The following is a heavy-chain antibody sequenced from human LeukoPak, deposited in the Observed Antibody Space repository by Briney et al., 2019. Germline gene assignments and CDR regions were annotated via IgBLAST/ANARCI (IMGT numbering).Heavy chain of an antibody. CDR1: GFTFDDYA. CDR2: ISGDGGST. CDR3: AKDISGGYDFDY. D-gene: IGHD5-12*01. V-gene: IGHV3-43*02. J-gene: IGHJ4*02. Sequence: GGSLRLSCAASGFTFDDYAMHWVRHAPGKGLGWVSLISGDGGSTYYADSVKGRFTISRDNSKNSLYLQMNSLRTEDTALYYCAKDISGGYDFDYWGQGTLVTVSS.